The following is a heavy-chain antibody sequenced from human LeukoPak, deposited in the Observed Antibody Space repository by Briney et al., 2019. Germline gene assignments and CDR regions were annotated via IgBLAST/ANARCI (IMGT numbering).Heavy chain of an antibody. CDR3: ARDGAYSTIFY. J-gene: IGHJ4*01. CDR1: GFTFSSYW. D-gene: IGHD3-3*01. CDR2: INSGESST. Sequence: TGGSLRLSCAASGFTFSSYWMYWVRQAPGKGLVWVSRINSGESSTSYADSVKGRFTISRDNAKNTLYLQMNSLRAEDTAVYYCARDGAYSTIFYWGQGTLVTVSS. V-gene: IGHV3-74*01.